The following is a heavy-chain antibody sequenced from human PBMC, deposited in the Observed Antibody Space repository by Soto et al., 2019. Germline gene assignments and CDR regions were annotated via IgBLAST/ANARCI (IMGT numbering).Heavy chain of an antibody. J-gene: IGHJ4*02. D-gene: IGHD1-26*01. CDR1: GFTFSTYT. CDR3: VREDGKVGTNSAFDY. V-gene: IGHV3-21*01. Sequence: GSLRLSCASSGFTFSTYTMNWVRQGPGKGLEWVSSINGRGNYIYYAESVKGRFTISRDNAKNSLYLQMDRLRAEDTALYYCVREDGKVGTNSAFDYWGLGALVTVSS. CDR2: INGRGNYI.